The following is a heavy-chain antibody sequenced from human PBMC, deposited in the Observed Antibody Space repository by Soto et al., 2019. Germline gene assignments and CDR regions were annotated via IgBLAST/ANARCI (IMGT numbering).Heavy chain of an antibody. D-gene: IGHD1-20*01. J-gene: IGHJ4*02. V-gene: IGHV3-64D*06. CDR3: VHPRYKVQIQHT. CDR1: GFTFSIFS. Sequence: LRLSFSASGFTFSIFSIHFFRQSPGKGLEYFSFISSNGDSTYYSYSVKVRFTISRDNSKNTLYLQMSSLRAVDTAVYYCVHPRYKVQIQHTWGPGTMVNVSS. CDR2: ISSNGDST.